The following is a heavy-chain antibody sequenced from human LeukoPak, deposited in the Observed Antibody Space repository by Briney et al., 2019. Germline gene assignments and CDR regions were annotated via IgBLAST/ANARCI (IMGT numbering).Heavy chain of an antibody. CDR3: TRVSYFDFWSGSYSSPPGDAFDI. J-gene: IGHJ3*02. Sequence: SETLSLTCTISRGSIRSSSWTWIRQPPGKVLEWIGLILTSVTANYNPSLKSRVTMSLDTSKNHFSLNLTSVTAADTAVYYCTRVSYFDFWSGSYSSPPGDAFDIWGQGTMVTVSS. CDR2: ILTSVTA. D-gene: IGHD3-3*01. CDR1: RGSIRSSS. V-gene: IGHV4-4*07.